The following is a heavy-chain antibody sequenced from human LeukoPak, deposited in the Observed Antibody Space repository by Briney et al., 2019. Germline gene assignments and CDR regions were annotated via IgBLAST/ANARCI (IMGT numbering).Heavy chain of an antibody. Sequence: GGSLRLSCAASGFTFSSYSMNWVRQAPGKGLEWVSYISSSSSTIYYADSVKGRFTISRDNSKNTLYLQMNSLRAEDTAVYYCAKYLAITIFGVTVDYWGQGTLVTVSS. CDR1: GFTFSSYS. J-gene: IGHJ4*02. D-gene: IGHD3-3*01. CDR2: ISSSSSTI. V-gene: IGHV3-48*01. CDR3: AKYLAITIFGVTVDY.